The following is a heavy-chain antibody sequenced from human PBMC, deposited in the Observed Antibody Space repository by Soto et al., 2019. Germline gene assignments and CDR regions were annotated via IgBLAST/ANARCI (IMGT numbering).Heavy chain of an antibody. CDR2: ISRSGSGSP. J-gene: IGHJ4*02. CDR1: GFTFNNYV. D-gene: IGHD3-22*01. Sequence: EVQLLESGGGLLQPGGSLRLSCAASGFTFNNYVMNWVRQAPGKGLEWVSSISRSGSGSPYYSDSVKGRFTISRDNSNNTLSLQMNNLRAEDTAVYFCARGRYFDGGDYWVANLAFDYWGQGTLVTVSS. V-gene: IGHV3-23*01. CDR3: ARGRYFDGGDYWVANLAFDY.